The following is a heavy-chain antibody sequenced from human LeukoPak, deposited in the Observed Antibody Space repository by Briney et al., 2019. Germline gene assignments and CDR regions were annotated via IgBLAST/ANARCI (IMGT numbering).Heavy chain of an antibody. J-gene: IGHJ4*02. V-gene: IGHV3-53*01. CDR2: IYPGGST. D-gene: IGHD3-10*01. Sequence: PGGSLRLSCAGPGFTVSSNYMSWVRQAPGKGLEWVSIIYPGGSTYYADSVKGRFTISRDNSKNTLYLQMNSLRAEDTAVYYCARVASGSYSHFDYWGQGTLVTVSS. CDR1: GFTVSSNY. CDR3: ARVASGSYSHFDY.